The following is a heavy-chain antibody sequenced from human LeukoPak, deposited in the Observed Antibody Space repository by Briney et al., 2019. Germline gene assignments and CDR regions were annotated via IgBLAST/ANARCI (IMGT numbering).Heavy chain of an antibody. V-gene: IGHV1-2*02. D-gene: IGHD3-10*01. CDR2: INPNSGGT. CDR3: ARDSNVLLWFGEFSPDAFDI. CDR1: GYIFTGYC. Sequence: GASVKVSCKASGYIFTGYCMHWVRQAPGQGLEWMGWINPNSGGTNYAQKFQGRVTMTRDTSISTAYMELSRLRSDDTAVYYCARDSNVLLWFGEFSPDAFDIWGQGTMVTVSS. J-gene: IGHJ3*02.